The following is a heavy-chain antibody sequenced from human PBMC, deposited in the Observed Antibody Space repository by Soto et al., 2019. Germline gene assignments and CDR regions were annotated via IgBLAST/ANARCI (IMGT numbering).Heavy chain of an antibody. J-gene: IGHJ3*02. CDR1: GFTFTSSA. V-gene: IGHV1-58*02. CDR3: AIPLGDDAFDI. CDR2: IVVGSGNT. Sequence: GASVRVSCTASGFTFTSSAMQWVRQARGQRLEWIGWIVVGSGNTNYAQKFQERVTITRDMSTSTAYMELSSLRSEDTAVYYCAIPLGDDAFDIWGQGTMVTVSS. D-gene: IGHD3-16*01.